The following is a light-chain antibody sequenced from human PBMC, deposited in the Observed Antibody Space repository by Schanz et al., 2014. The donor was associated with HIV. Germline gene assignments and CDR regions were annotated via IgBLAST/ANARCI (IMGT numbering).Light chain of an antibody. V-gene: IGKV3-20*01. Sequence: EIVMTQSPATLSVSPGERATLSCRTSESVSNNLAWYQQKPGQAPGLLIYGASSRATGIPDRFSGTGSGTDFTLTISRLEPDDFAVYYCHHYGDSRGTFGGGTEVDI. J-gene: IGKJ4*02. CDR1: ESVSNN. CDR3: HHYGDSRGT. CDR2: GAS.